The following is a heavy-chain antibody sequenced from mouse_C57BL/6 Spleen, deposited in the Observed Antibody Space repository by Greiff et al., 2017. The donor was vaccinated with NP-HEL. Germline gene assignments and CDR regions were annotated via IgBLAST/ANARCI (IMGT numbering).Heavy chain of an antibody. CDR2: INYDGSST. D-gene: IGHD5-1-1*01. Sequence: EVHLVESEGGLVQPGSSMKLSCTASGFTFSDYYMAWVRQVPEKGLEWVANINYDGSSTYYLDSLKSRFIISRDTAKNCLYLQRSSLKSEDTATYYCAREIPGDLDYWGQGTTLTVSS. CDR1: GFTFSDYY. V-gene: IGHV5-16*01. CDR3: AREIPGDLDY. J-gene: IGHJ2*01.